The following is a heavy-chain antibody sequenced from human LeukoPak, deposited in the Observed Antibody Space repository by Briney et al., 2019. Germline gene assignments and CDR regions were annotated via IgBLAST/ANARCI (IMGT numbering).Heavy chain of an antibody. D-gene: IGHD6-19*01. CDR2: IYPVDSDT. CDR3: ARVTSGANIDNWFDP. Sequence: GESLKISCKGSGYNFTNFWIGWVRQMPGKGLEWMGIIYPVDSDTRYSPSFQGQVTISADKSISTAYVQWSSLKASDTAMFYCARVTSGANIDNWFDPWGQGTLVTVPS. J-gene: IGHJ5*02. CDR1: GYNFTNFW. V-gene: IGHV5-51*01.